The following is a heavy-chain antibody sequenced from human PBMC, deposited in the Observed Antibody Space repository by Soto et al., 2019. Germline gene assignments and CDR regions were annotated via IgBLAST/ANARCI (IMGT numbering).Heavy chain of an antibody. CDR1: GASIDNNGYS. D-gene: IGHD6-19*01. CDR3: ARGGSGWKALNWFDP. V-gene: IGHV4-31*11. CDR2: NNNRGDT. J-gene: IGHJ5*02. Sequence: SETLSLTCAVSGASIDNNGYSWTWIRQHPGKGLEWIGTNNNRGDTYYNPSLKSRLTISLDTSKNHFSLRLNAVTAADTAIYYCARGGSGWKALNWFDPWGQGTMVTVSS.